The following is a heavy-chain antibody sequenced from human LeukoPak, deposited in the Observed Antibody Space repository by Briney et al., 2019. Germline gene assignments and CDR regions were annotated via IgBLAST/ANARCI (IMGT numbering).Heavy chain of an antibody. CDR2: IYYSGST. CDR1: GGSISSHY. V-gene: IGHV4-59*11. Sequence: SETLSLTCTVSGGSISSHYWSWIRQPPGKGLEWIGYIYYSGSTNYNPSLKSRVTISVDTSKNQFSLKLSSVTAADTAVYYCASEGHVAAEIDYWGQGTLVTVSS. CDR3: ASEGHVAAEIDY. J-gene: IGHJ4*02. D-gene: IGHD6-13*01.